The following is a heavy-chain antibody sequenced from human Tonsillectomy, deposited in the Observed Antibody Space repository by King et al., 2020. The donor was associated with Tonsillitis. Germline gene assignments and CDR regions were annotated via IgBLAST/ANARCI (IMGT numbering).Heavy chain of an antibody. CDR3: ARYLSGDSSGYDAFDI. J-gene: IGHJ3*02. CDR1: GFTFSTYS. D-gene: IGHD3-22*01. V-gene: IGHV3-21*01. CDR2: ISSTSSYI. Sequence: VQLVESGGDLVKPGGSLRLSCAASGFTFSTYSMNWVRQAPGKGLKWVSPISSTSSYIYYADSLKGRFTNPSDNAKNSLFLQMNSLRAEDTAVYYCARYLSGDSSGYDAFDIWGQGTMVTVSS.